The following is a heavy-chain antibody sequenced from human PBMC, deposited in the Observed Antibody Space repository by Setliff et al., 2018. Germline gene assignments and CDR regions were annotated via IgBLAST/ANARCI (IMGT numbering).Heavy chain of an antibody. D-gene: IGHD6-25*01. CDR2: IIPIFATP. V-gene: IGHV1-69*13. CDR3: ARDTYNSEWYGQRSFDF. Sequence: SVKVSCKASGGTFSNNAIHWVRQAPGQGLEWMGQIIPIFATPNYAQKFQGRVTITADESTSTVYMELNNLRSDDTAVYYCARDTYNSEWYGQRSFDFWGQGTLVTVSS. CDR1: GGTFSNNA. J-gene: IGHJ4*02.